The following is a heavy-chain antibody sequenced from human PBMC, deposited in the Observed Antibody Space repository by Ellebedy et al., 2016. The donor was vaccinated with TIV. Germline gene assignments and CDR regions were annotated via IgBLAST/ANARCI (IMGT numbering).Heavy chain of an antibody. J-gene: IGHJ4*02. D-gene: IGHD6-13*01. CDR3: ARDFERRIPAAGGMFYFDF. Sequence: MPGGSLRLSCTVSGDSIDTSTYYWGWIRQPPGKGLEWVGSFYYGGSAYYNPSLKSRVTMSLDTSKSHVSLKMRSVTTADTAVYYCARDFERRIPAAGGMFYFDFWGQGALVTVAS. V-gene: IGHV4-39*07. CDR2: FYYGGSA. CDR1: GDSIDTSTYY.